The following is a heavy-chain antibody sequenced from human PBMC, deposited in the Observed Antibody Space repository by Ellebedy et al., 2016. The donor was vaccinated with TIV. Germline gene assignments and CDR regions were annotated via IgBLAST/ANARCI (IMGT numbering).Heavy chain of an antibody. J-gene: IGHJ4*02. CDR3: ASSRYHYYVGNTIFAY. CDR1: GFPFSSYA. Sequence: GESLKISCAASGFPFSSYAASWVRQAPGKGLEWVAGLNANGVVIAYADSVKCRSTIFRDNSKNTLYLQMNSLRPEDTAVYYCASSRYHYYVGNTIFAYWGQGTLVTVSS. CDR2: LNANGVVI. V-gene: IGHV3-23*01. D-gene: IGHD3-10*02.